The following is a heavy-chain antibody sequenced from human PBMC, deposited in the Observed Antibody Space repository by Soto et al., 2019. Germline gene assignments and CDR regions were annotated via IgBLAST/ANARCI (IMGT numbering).Heavy chain of an antibody. D-gene: IGHD6-6*01. J-gene: IGHJ4*02. V-gene: IGHV4-4*02. CDR2: IYHSGST. CDR1: GGSISSTNW. CDR3: ARDHGRSSFIDY. Sequence: PSETLSLTCAVSGGSISSTNWWSWVRQPPGKGLEWIGEIYHSGSTNYNPSLKSRVTISVDRSKNQFSLNLTSVTAADTAVYYCARDHGRSSFIDYWGQGTLVTVSS.